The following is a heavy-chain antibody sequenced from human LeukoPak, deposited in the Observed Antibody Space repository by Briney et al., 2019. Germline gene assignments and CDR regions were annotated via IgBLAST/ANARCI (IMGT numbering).Heavy chain of an antibody. CDR3: ATVTYSGSYHGGFFDY. CDR2: FDPEDGET. D-gene: IGHD1-26*01. CDR1: GYTLTELS. V-gene: IGHV1-24*01. J-gene: IGHJ4*02. Sequence: ASVKVSCKVSGYTLTELSMHWVRQAPGKGLEWMGGFDPEDGETIYAQKFQGRVTMTEDTSTDTAYMELSSLRSEDTAVYYCATVTYSGSYHGGFFDYWGQGTLVTVSS.